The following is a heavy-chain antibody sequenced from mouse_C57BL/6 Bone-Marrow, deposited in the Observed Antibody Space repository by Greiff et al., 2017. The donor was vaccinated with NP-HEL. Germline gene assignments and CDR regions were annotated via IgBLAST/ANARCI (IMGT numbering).Heavy chain of an antibody. Sequence: EVQLQQSGPELVKPGASVKISCKASGYTFTDYYMTWVKQSHGKSLEWIGDINPNNGGTNYNQKFKGKATLTVDKSSSTAYMELRSLKSEDTAVYYYAPYYYGSSYGDAMDYWGQGTSVTVSS. V-gene: IGHV1-26*01. D-gene: IGHD1-1*01. J-gene: IGHJ4*01. CDR2: INPNNGGT. CDR1: GYTFTDYY. CDR3: APYYYGSSYGDAMDY.